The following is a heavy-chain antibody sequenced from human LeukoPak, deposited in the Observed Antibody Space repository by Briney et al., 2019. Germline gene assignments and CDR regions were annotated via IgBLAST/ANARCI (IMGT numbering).Heavy chain of an antibody. CDR2: ISWNSGNK. CDR1: GFNFDDYA. Sequence: GGSLRLSCAASGFNFDDYAMHWVRQAPGKGLEWVSGISWNSGNKAYADSVKGRFTISRDSAKTSLYLQMNSLKAEDTAVYYCAKAAYYDTSAFDIWGQGTMVTVSS. CDR3: AKAAYYDTSAFDI. V-gene: IGHV3-9*01. J-gene: IGHJ3*02. D-gene: IGHD3-22*01.